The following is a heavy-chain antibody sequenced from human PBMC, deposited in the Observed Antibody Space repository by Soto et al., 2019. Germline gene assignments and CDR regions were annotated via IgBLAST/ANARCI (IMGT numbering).Heavy chain of an antibody. D-gene: IGHD6-19*01. V-gene: IGHV2-5*01. CDR1: GFSLSTSGLG. CDR3: AHRPSGWYLFDY. Sequence: QITLKESGPTLVIPTQTLTLTSTFSGFSLSTSGLGVGWIRQPPGQALEWLALIYWNDDKRYRPSLKARLTITQDTSKHQVVLTMTNMDPVDTATYYCAHRPSGWYLFDYLGQGTLVTVSS. CDR2: IYWNDDK. J-gene: IGHJ4*02.